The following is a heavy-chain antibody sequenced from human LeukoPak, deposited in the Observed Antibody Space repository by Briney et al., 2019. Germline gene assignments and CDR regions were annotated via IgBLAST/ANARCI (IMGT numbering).Heavy chain of an antibody. D-gene: IGHD3-22*01. CDR2: IDTNTGNP. V-gene: IGHV7-4-1*02. CDR1: GYTFTSYA. CDR3: ARDPSNGYYYDSSGNDY. J-gene: IGHJ4*02. Sequence: ASVKVSCKASGYTFTSYAMNWVRQAPGQGLEWMGWIDTNTGNPTYAQGFTGRFVLSLDTSVSTAYLQISSLKAEDTAVYYCARDPSNGYYYDSSGNDYWGQGTLVTVSS.